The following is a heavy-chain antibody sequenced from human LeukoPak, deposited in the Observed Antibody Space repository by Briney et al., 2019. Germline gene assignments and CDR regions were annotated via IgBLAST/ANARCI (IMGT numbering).Heavy chain of an antibody. CDR1: GGSINSGSYY. Sequence: KPSETLSLTCTVSGGSINSGSYYWSWIRQPPGKGLEWIGEINHSGSTNYNPSLKSRVTISVDTSKNQFSLKPSSVTAADTAVYYCATSLGREDGYNTYWGQGTLVAVSS. D-gene: IGHD5-24*01. V-gene: IGHV4-39*07. J-gene: IGHJ4*02. CDR2: INHSGST. CDR3: ATSLGREDGYNTY.